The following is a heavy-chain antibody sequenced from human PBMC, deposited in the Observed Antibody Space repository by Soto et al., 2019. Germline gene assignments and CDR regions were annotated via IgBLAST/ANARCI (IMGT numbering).Heavy chain of an antibody. D-gene: IGHD3-22*01. CDR3: ARRAAYRGRGSGYFYGMDV. J-gene: IGHJ6*02. CDR1: GGTFSSYA. CDR2: IIPIVGTA. Sequence: QVQLVQSGAEVKKPGSSVKVSCKASGGTFSSYAISWVRQAPGQGLEWMGGIIPIVGTANYAQKFQGRVTNTADESTSTANMELSSLRSEDTAVYYGARRAAYRGRGSGYFYGMDVWGQGTTVTVSS. V-gene: IGHV1-69*01.